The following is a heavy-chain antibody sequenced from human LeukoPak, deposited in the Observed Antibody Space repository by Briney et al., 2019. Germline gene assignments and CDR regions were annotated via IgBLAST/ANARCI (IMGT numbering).Heavy chain of an antibody. CDR1: GFTFDDYA. V-gene: IGHV3-23*01. D-gene: IGHD2-21*01. J-gene: IGHJ4*02. CDR3: AKAPVTTCRGAYCYPFDY. CDR2: ISGSGDST. Sequence: GGSLRLSCAASGFTFDDYAMHWVRQAPGKGLEWVSAISGSGDSTNYADSVKGRFTISRDNSKNTLYLQMNSLGAEDTAVYYCAKAPVTTCRGAYCYPFDYWGQGTLVTVSS.